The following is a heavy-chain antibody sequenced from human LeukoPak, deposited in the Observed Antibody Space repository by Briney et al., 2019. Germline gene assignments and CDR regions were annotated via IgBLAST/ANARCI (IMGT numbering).Heavy chain of an antibody. CDR2: IIPIFGTA. CDR1: GGTFSSYA. CDR3: ARGGPVYYFDY. J-gene: IGHJ4*02. Sequence: GASVKVSCKASGGTFSSYAISWVRQAPGQGLEWMGGIIPIFGTANYAQKFQGRVTMTRDMSTSAVYMELSSLRSEDTAVYYCARGGPVYYFDYWGQGTLVTVSS. V-gene: IGHV1-69*05.